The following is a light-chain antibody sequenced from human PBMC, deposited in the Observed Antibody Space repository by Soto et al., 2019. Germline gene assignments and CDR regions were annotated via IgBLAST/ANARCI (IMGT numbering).Light chain of an antibody. J-gene: IGLJ2*01. V-gene: IGLV1-47*01. CDR1: SSNIGRSY. CDR2: RNN. CDR3: AAWDDRLSGVV. Sequence: QAVVTQPPSASGTPGQRVTISCSGSSSNIGRSYVFWYNQLPGTAPRLLIYRNNQRPSGVPDRFAGSKSGTGASLAISGLRSDDEAVYYCAAWDDRLSGVVCGGGTKLTVL.